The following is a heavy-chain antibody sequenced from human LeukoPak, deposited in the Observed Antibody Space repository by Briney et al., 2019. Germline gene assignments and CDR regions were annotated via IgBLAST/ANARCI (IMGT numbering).Heavy chain of an antibody. Sequence: PSETLSLTCAVFGGSFSGFYWNWIRQPPGKGLEWIGEINHSGSTNYNPSLRSRVTISVDTSKNQFSLKLNSVTAADTAVYYCARRGLVGAGKQRTFDYWGQGTLVTVSS. J-gene: IGHJ4*02. CDR3: ARRGLVGAGKQRTFDY. D-gene: IGHD1-26*01. V-gene: IGHV4-34*01. CDR2: INHSGST. CDR1: GGSFSGFY.